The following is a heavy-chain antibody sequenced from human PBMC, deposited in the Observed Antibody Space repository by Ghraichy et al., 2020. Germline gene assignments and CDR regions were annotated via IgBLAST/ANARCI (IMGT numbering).Heavy chain of an antibody. CDR2: INHSGST. CDR3: ARGTRGGWYFRLSQYNWFDP. D-gene: IGHD6-19*01. J-gene: IGHJ5*02. Sequence: SETLSLTCAVYGGSFSGYYWSWIRQPPGKGLEWIGEINHSGSTNYNPSLKSRVTISVDTSKNQFSLKLSSVTAADTAVYYCARGTRGGWYFRLSQYNWFDPWGQGTLVTVSS. V-gene: IGHV4-34*01. CDR1: GGSFSGYY.